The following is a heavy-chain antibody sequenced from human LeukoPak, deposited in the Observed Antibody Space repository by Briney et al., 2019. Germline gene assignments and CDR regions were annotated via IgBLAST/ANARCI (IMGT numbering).Heavy chain of an antibody. Sequence: GGSLRLSCAASGFTVSSNYMSWVRQAPGKGLEWVSVIYSGGATYYADSVKGRFTISRDNSKNTLSLQMNSLRVEDTAVYYCASCRDGYNYLDYWGQGTLVTVSS. CDR3: ASCRDGYNYLDY. D-gene: IGHD5-24*01. CDR1: GFTVSSNY. J-gene: IGHJ4*02. V-gene: IGHV3-53*01. CDR2: IYSGGAT.